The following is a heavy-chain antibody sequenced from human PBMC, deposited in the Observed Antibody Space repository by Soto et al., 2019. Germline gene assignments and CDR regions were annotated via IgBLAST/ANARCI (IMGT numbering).Heavy chain of an antibody. CDR3: VRGGGGGLFDP. J-gene: IGHJ5*02. Sequence: GGSLRLSCAGSGFTFGDSYISWIRQAPGKGLEWLSYISPGSRYPAYADSVKGRFTISRDNAKRSLYLQMMSLTAEDTAIYYCVRGGGGGLFDPWGQGTMVTVSS. CDR1: GFTFGDSY. CDR2: ISPGSRYP. D-gene: IGHD2-15*01. V-gene: IGHV3-11*06.